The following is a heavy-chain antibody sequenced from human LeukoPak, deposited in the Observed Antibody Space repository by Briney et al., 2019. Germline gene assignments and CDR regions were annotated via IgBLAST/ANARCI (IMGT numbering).Heavy chain of an antibody. Sequence: ASLKVSCKASGYTCTSYGISWVRQAPGQGLEWTGLISAYNGNTNYAQKLQGSVTMTPDTSTSTAYMELRSLRSDDTAVYFFTKKTAYDILTGYYHEGIDYWGQGTLVTVSS. J-gene: IGHJ4*02. CDR1: GYTCTSYG. CDR2: ISAYNGNT. D-gene: IGHD3-9*01. CDR3: TKKTAYDILTGYYHEGIDY. V-gene: IGHV1-18*01.